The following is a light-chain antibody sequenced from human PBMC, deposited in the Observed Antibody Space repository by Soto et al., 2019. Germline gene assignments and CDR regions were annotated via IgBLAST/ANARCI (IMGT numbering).Light chain of an antibody. J-gene: IGKJ4*01. Sequence: EIVLTQSPGTLSLSPGERATLSCRASQSVSSNYVAWYQQKPGQAPRLLMYGSSSRATGIPDRFSGSGSGTDFTLTISRLEHEDFAVYYCQQYGTSPVTFGGGTKVEIK. CDR3: QQYGTSPVT. CDR2: GSS. V-gene: IGKV3-20*01. CDR1: QSVSSNY.